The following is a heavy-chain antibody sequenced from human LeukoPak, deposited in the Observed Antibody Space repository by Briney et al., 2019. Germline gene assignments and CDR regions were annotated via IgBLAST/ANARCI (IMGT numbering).Heavy chain of an antibody. CDR3: ARVIAAAGFDY. Sequence: GGSLRLSCAASGFTFSDYYMSWIRQAPGKGLEWVSYISSSSSYTNYADSVKGRFTISRDNAKNSLYLQMNSLRAEDTAVYYCARVIAAAGFDYWGQGTLVTVSS. CDR2: ISSSSSYT. CDR1: GFTFSDYY. D-gene: IGHD6-13*01. J-gene: IGHJ4*02. V-gene: IGHV3-11*06.